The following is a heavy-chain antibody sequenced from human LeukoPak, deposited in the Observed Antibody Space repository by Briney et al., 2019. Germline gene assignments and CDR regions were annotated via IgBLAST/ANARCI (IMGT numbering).Heavy chain of an antibody. CDR2: INPSGGST. D-gene: IGHD3-3*01. V-gene: IGHV1-46*01. Sequence: ASVKVSCKASGYTFTSYYMHWVRQAPGQGLEWMGIINPSGGSTSYAQKFQGRVTMTRDTSTSTVYMELSSLRSEDTAVYYCARESDFWSGYYIGFDYWGQGTLVTVSS. CDR1: GYTFTSYY. J-gene: IGHJ4*02. CDR3: ARESDFWSGYYIGFDY.